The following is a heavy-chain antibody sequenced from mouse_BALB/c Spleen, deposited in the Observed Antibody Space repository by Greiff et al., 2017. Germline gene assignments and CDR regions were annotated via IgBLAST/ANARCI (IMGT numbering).Heavy chain of an antibody. V-gene: IGHV1-54*01. CDR1: GYAFTNYL. Sequence: VMLVESGAELVRPGTSVKVSCKASGYAFTNYLIEWVKQRPGQGLEWIGVINPGSGGTNYNEKFKGKATLTADKSSSTAYMQLSSLTSDDSAVYFCAREYHYYAMDYWGQGTSVTVSS. CDR3: AREYHYYAMDY. J-gene: IGHJ4*01. D-gene: IGHD2-10*02. CDR2: INPGSGGT.